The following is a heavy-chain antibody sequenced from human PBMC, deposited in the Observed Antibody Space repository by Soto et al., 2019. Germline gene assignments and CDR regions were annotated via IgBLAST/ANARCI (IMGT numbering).Heavy chain of an antibody. Sequence: NPSETLSLTCAVYGGSFSGYYWSWIRQPPGKGLEWIGEINHSGSTNYNPSLKSRVTISVDTSKNQFSLKLSSVTAADTAVYYCARGEYCSGGSCLYNWFDPWGQGTLVTVSS. CDR3: ARGEYCSGGSCLYNWFDP. CDR1: GGSFSGYY. D-gene: IGHD2-15*01. J-gene: IGHJ5*02. V-gene: IGHV4-34*01. CDR2: INHSGST.